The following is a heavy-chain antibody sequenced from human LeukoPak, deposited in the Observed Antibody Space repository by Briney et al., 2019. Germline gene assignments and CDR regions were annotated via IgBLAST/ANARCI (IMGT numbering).Heavy chain of an antibody. D-gene: IGHD3-9*01. Sequence: ESSVKVSCKASGCTFSSYAISWVRQAPGQGLEWMGRIIPIFGTANYAQKFQGRVTITTDESTSTAYMELSSLRSEDTAVYYCARHPLDYDILTGYYIKDAFDIRGQGTMVTVSS. CDR3: ARHPLDYDILTGYYIKDAFDI. V-gene: IGHV1-69*05. J-gene: IGHJ3*02. CDR1: GCTFSSYA. CDR2: IIPIFGTA.